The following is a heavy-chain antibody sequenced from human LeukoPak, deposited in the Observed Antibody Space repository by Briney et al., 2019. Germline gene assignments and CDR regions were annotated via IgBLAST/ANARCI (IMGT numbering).Heavy chain of an antibody. Sequence: GGSLRLSCAASGFTFSSYAMSWVRQAPGKGLEWVSAISGSGGSTYYADSVKGRFTISRDNSKNSLYLQMNSLRAEDTAVYYCAKASAYASGSFYYYYYMDVWGKGTTVTVSS. CDR2: ISGSGGST. J-gene: IGHJ6*03. CDR1: GFTFSSYA. CDR3: AKASAYASGSFYYYYYMDV. D-gene: IGHD3-10*01. V-gene: IGHV3-23*01.